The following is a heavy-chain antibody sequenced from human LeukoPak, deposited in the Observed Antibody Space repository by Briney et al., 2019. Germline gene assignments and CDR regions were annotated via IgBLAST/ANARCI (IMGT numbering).Heavy chain of an antibody. Sequence: GGSLKLSRAASGFTFSNYHMSWVRQAPGKGLEWVSYSSTSGYTTYYADSVKGRFTISRDNARNSLYLQMNSLRAEDTAVYYCAREYSGYDGDAFDMWGQGTMVTVSS. D-gene: IGHD5-12*01. CDR2: SSTSGYTT. V-gene: IGHV3-11*04. CDR1: GFTFSNYH. CDR3: AREYSGYDGDAFDM. J-gene: IGHJ3*02.